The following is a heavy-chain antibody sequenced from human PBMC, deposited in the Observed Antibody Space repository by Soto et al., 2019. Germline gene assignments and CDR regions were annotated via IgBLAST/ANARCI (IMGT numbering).Heavy chain of an antibody. V-gene: IGHV4-34*01. CDR3: AKGPQGGYYDSGSFYSSVY. Sequence: AETLSLTCAVYGGSFNGYYWSWIRQPPGKGLEWIGEINHSGSANYNPNFKSRVSISVDTSKNQLSLQLSSVTAADTAVYYCAKGPQGGYYDSGSFYSSVYWGQGTLVTVSS. CDR2: INHSGSA. D-gene: IGHD3-10*01. CDR1: GGSFNGYY. J-gene: IGHJ4*02.